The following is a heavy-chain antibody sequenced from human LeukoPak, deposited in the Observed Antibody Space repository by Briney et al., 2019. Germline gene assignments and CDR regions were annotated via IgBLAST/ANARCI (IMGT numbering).Heavy chain of an antibody. CDR1: GASITSYH. J-gene: IGHJ5*01. CDR2: MFYNGNT. D-gene: IGHD2-2*01. Sequence: SETLSLTCTVSGASITSYHWSWIRHPAGKGLEWFGRMFYNGNTDYNPSLKSRLTMSIDTSKNQFSLKLSSVTAADTAVYFCARDQEHCSGTSCYPYWYDSWGQGTLVTVSS. V-gene: IGHV4-4*07. CDR3: ARDQEHCSGTSCYPYWYDS.